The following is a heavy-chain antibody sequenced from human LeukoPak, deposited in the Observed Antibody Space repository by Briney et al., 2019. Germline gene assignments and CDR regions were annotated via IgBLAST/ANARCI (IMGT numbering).Heavy chain of an antibody. D-gene: IGHD6-13*01. J-gene: IGHJ4*02. CDR1: GGSFSGYY. CDR3: ASTIAAASGGFDY. V-gene: IGHV4-34*01. CDR2: INHSGST. Sequence: SETLSLTCAVYGGSFSGYYWSWIRQPPVKGLEWIGEINHSGSTNYNPSLKSRVTISVDTSKNQFSLKLSSVTAADTAVYYCASTIAAASGGFDYWGQGTLVTVSS.